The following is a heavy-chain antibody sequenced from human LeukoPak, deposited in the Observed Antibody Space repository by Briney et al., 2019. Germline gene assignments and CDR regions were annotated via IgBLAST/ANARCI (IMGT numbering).Heavy chain of an antibody. CDR3: ARDLCSSTSCYIWPYDWFDP. Sequence: ASVKVSCKASGYTFTSYGISWVRQAPGQGLEWMGWISAYNGNTNYAQKLQGRVTMTTDTSTSTAYMELRSLRSDDTAVYYCARDLCSSTSCYIWPYDWFDPWGQGTLVTVSS. D-gene: IGHD2-2*02. CDR1: GYTFTSYG. CDR2: ISAYNGNT. J-gene: IGHJ5*02. V-gene: IGHV1-18*01.